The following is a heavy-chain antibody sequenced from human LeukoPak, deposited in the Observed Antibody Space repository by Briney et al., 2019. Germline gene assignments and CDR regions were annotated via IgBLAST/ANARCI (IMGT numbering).Heavy chain of an antibody. CDR1: GFTFSSYW. CDR2: INSDGSST. J-gene: IGHJ6*02. Sequence: PGGSLRLSCAASGFTFSSYWMHWVRQAPGKGLVWVSRINSDGSSTSYADSVKGRFTISRDNAKNTLYLQMNSLRAEDTAVYYCARAYSSSWYTPPGYYYGMDVWGQGTTVTVSS. D-gene: IGHD6-13*01. CDR3: ARAYSSSWYTPPGYYYGMDV. V-gene: IGHV3-74*01.